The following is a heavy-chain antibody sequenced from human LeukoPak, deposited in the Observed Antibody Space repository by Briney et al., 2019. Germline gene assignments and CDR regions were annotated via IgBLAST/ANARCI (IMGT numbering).Heavy chain of an antibody. Sequence: SETLSLTCTVSGGSISSGSYYWSWIRQPAGKGLEWIGRIYTSGSTNYNPSLKSRVTISVDTSKNQFSLKLSSVTAADTAVYYCARGRPDRITMAGGAFDIWGQGTMVTVSS. CDR3: ARGRPDRITMAGGAFDI. CDR1: GGSISSGSYY. D-gene: IGHD3-10*02. V-gene: IGHV4-61*02. CDR2: IYTSGST. J-gene: IGHJ3*02.